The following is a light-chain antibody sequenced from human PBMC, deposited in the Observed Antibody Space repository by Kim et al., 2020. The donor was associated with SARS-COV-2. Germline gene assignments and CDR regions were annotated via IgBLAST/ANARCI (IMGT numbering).Light chain of an antibody. CDR1: SLRSYY. Sequence: ALEQTVRITYQGDSLRSYYASWYQQKPGQAPVLVIYGKNNRPSGIPDRFSGSSSGNTASLTITGAQAEDEADYYCNSRDSSGNHLVFGTGTKVTVL. CDR2: GKN. CDR3: NSRDSSGNHLV. J-gene: IGLJ1*01. V-gene: IGLV3-19*01.